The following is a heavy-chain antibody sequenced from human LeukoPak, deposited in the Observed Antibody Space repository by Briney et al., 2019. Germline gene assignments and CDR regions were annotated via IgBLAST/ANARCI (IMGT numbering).Heavy chain of an antibody. CDR1: GYTFTGYY. CDR2: INPNSGGT. Sequence: ASVKVSCKASGYTFTGYYMHWVRQAPGQGLEWMGWINPNSGGTNYAQKFQGRVTMTRDTSISTAYMELSSLRSEDTAVYYCARDSSARVAAALNYWGQGTLVTVSS. V-gene: IGHV1-2*02. CDR3: ARDSSARVAAALNY. J-gene: IGHJ4*02. D-gene: IGHD6-13*01.